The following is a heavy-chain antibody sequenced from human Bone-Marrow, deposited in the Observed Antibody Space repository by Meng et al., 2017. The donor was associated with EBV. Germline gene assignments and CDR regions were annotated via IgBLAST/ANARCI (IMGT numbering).Heavy chain of an antibody. J-gene: IGHJ4*02. CDR1: GYTFTSYA. Sequence: QVQLVQSGSYLQKPGASVKLSCQASGYTFTSYAMNWVRQAPGQGLEWMGWINTKTGKPTYAPGFTGRFVFSLDTSDSTTYLQISSLKTEDSAVYYCARDGGRRLDYWGQGTLVTVSS. D-gene: IGHD3-16*01. V-gene: IGHV7-4-1*02. CDR2: INTKTGKP. CDR3: ARDGGRRLDY.